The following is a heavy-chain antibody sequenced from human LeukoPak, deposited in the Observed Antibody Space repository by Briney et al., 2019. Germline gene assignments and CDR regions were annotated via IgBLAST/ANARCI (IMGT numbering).Heavy chain of an antibody. CDR2: ISNNGGYT. CDR1: GVTFSSSA. D-gene: IGHD2-15*01. V-gene: IGHV3-23*01. Sequence: PGGSLRLSCAASGVTFSSSAMSWVRRAPGKGLEWVSAISNNGGYTYYADSVQGRFTISRDNSKSTLCLQMNSLRAEDTAVYYCAKQLGYCSDGSCYFPYWGQGTLVTVSS. J-gene: IGHJ4*02. CDR3: AKQLGYCSDGSCYFPY.